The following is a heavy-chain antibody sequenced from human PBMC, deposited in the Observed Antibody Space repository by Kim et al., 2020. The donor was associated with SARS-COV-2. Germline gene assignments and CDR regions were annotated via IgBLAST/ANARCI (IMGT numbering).Heavy chain of an antibody. D-gene: IGHD2-2*01. V-gene: IGHV3-33*05. CDR2: ISYDGSNK. CDR3: AREGDEEPAAPGAGFDY. J-gene: IGHJ4*02. CDR1: GFTFSSYG. Sequence: GGSLRLSCAASGFTFSSYGMHWVRQAPGKGLEWVAVISYDGSNKYYADSVKGRFTISRDNSKNTLYLQMNSLRAEDTAVYYCAREGDEEPAAPGAGFDYWGQGTLVTVSS.